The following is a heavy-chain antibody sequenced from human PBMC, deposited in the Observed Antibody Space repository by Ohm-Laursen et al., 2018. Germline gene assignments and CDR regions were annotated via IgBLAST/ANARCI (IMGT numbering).Heavy chain of an antibody. CDR2: ISWNSGSI. V-gene: IGHV3-9*01. CDR1: GFTFDDYA. D-gene: IGHD3-3*01. Sequence: SLRLSCTASGFTFDDYAMHWVRQAPGKGLEWVSGISWNSGSIGYADSVKGRFTISRDNAKNSLYLQMNSLRAEDTAVYYCVRGFGTDYWGQGTLVTVSS. J-gene: IGHJ4*02. CDR3: VRGFGTDY.